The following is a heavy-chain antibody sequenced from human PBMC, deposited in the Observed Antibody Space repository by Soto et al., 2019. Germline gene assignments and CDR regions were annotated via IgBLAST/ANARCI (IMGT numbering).Heavy chain of an antibody. J-gene: IGHJ4*02. CDR1: GFTFSADG. D-gene: IGHD6-13*01. CDR3: AKDRSSSWYYFEN. V-gene: IGHV3-30*18. Sequence: QVQLVESGGGVVQPGRSLRLSCAASGFTFSADGMHWVRQAPGKGLEWVAVISSDGSEKFYAASVKGRFTISRDNSKDTLYLQMNNLRAEYTAVYYCAKDRSSSWYYFENWGQGTLVTVSS. CDR2: ISSDGSEK.